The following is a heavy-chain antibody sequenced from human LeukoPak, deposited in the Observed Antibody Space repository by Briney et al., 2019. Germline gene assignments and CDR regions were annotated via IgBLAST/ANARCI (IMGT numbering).Heavy chain of an antibody. V-gene: IGHV4-30-4*01. D-gene: IGHD2-15*01. J-gene: IGHJ2*01. Sequence: SHTLSLTCTVSGGSISSGDYYWSWIRKPLGKGLEWIEYIYYSGSTYYNPSLKSRVTISVDTSKNQFSLKLSSVTAADTAVYYCARGGKAAVRFDLWGRGTLVTVSS. CDR1: GGSISSGDYY. CDR2: IYYSGST. CDR3: ARGGKAAVRFDL.